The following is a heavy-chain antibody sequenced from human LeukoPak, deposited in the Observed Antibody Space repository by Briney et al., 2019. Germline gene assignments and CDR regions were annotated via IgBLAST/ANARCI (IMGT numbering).Heavy chain of an antibody. Sequence: SETLSLTCTVSGGSINSRSYYWSWIRQPPGKGLEWIGYIYYSGSTNYNPSLKSRVTISVDTSKNQFSLKLSSVTAADTAVYYCAVTPIQANYFDYWGQGTLVTVSS. CDR3: AVTPIQANYFDY. D-gene: IGHD1-1*01. CDR2: IYYSGST. J-gene: IGHJ4*02. CDR1: GGSINSRSYY. V-gene: IGHV4-61*01.